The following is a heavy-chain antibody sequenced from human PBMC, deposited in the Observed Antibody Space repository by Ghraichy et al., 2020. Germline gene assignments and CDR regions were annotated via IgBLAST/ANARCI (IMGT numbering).Heavy chain of an antibody. CDR2: IIPIFGTA. CDR3: ARDDTGLAASDYYGMDV. CDR1: GGTFSSYA. Sequence: SVKVSCKASGGTFSSYAISWVRQAPGQGLEWMGGIIPIFGTANYAQKFQGRVTITADESTSTAYMELSSLRSEDTAVYYCARDDTGLAASDYYGMDVWGQGTTVTVSS. V-gene: IGHV1-69*13. J-gene: IGHJ6*02. D-gene: IGHD6-13*01.